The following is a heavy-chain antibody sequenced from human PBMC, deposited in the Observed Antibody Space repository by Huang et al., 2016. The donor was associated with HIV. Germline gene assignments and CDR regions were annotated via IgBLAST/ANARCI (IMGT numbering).Heavy chain of an antibody. CDR2: FVDISEKT. V-gene: IGHV3-48*01. D-gene: IGHD2-15*01. CDR1: GFDFSNHI. Sequence: HLVESGGGFARPGESLTLSCVGTGFDFSNHIFNWVRQAPGRGLKVPSSFVDISEKTDYTKSWSCRFTISGDNAWHSVYLQMGSVRGSDTAKDYCVRDTAYSSCFYNYYYMDVWGDGTAVTVSS. J-gene: IGHJ6*03. CDR3: VRDTAYSSCFYNYYYMDV.